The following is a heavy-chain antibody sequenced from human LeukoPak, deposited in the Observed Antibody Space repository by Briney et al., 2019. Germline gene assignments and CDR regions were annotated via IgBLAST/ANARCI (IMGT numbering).Heavy chain of an antibody. CDR3: AKDGSVKTTVTTMHIKY. CDR1: GFTFGDYA. Sequence: PGGSLRLSCTASGFTFGDYAMSWFRQAPGKGLEWVGFIRSKAYGGTTEYAASVKGRFTTSRDDSKNTLYLQMNSLRAEDTAVYYCAKDGSVKTTVTTMHIKYWGQGTLVTVSS. D-gene: IGHD4-11*01. J-gene: IGHJ4*02. V-gene: IGHV3-49*03. CDR2: IRSKAYGGTT.